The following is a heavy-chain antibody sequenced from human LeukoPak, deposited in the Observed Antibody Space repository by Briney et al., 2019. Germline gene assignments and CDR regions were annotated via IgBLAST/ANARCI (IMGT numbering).Heavy chain of an antibody. CDR2: IYPDDSDT. Sequence: GESLKISCKGSGYSFTSYWIGWVRQMPGKGLGWMGIIYPDDSDTRYSPSFQGQVTISADKSISTAYLQWSSLKASDTAMYYCARGVRDDYTLFDYWGQGTLVTVSS. CDR3: ARGVRDDYTLFDY. D-gene: IGHD4-11*01. V-gene: IGHV5-51*01. CDR1: GYSFTSYW. J-gene: IGHJ4*02.